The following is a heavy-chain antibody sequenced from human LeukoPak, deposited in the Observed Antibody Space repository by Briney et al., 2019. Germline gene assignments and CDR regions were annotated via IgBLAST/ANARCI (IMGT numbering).Heavy chain of an antibody. J-gene: IGHJ4*02. Sequence: SVTVSCTASGGTFSSYAISWVRQAPGQGLEWMGGIIPIFGTANYAQKFQGRVTITADESTSTAYMELSSLRSEDTAVYYCASSAPYGDYPFDYWGQGTLVTVSS. CDR1: GGTFSSYA. V-gene: IGHV1-69*01. CDR3: ASSAPYGDYPFDY. CDR2: IIPIFGTA. D-gene: IGHD4-17*01.